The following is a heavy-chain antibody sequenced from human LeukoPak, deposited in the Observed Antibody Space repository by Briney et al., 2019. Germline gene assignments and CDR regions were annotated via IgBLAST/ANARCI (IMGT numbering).Heavy chain of an antibody. D-gene: IGHD6-25*01. CDR3: ARSPSYGSAVPYNDY. V-gene: IGHV4-34*01. CDR2: INHSGST. J-gene: IGHJ4*02. Sequence: SETLSLTGAVYGGSFSGYYWSWIRQPPGKGLEWIGEINHSGSTNYNPSLKSRVTISVDTSKNQFSLKLSSVTAADTAVYYCARSPSYGSAVPYNDYWGQGSLVTVSS. CDR1: GGSFSGYY.